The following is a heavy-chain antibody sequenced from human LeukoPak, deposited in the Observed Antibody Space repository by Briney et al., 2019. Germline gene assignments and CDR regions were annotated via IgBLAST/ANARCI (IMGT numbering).Heavy chain of an antibody. CDR1: NFIFGNYT. D-gene: IGHD6-6*01. V-gene: IGHV3-21*04. CDR3: VRERSVKARQEGGHRYYYYMDV. CDR2: ISGGSRSI. Sequence: PGGSLRLSCVASNFIFGNYTMNWVRQAPGKGLEWVSSISGGSRSIYYPDSPEGRFSTSRDNEKNSLFLQMKSLRAEDTGVYYCVRERSVKARQEGGHRYYYYMDVWGNGTTVTVSS. J-gene: IGHJ6*03.